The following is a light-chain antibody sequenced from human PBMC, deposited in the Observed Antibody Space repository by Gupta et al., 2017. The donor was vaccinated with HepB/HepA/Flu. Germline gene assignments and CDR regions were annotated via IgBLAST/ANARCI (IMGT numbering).Light chain of an antibody. V-gene: IGKV1-39*01. CDR2: AAS. CDR1: QSISSY. Sequence: DIQMTQSPPSLSASVGDRVTITCRASQSISSYLNWYQQKPGKAPKLLIYAASSLQSGVPSRFSGSGSGTXFTLTIXSLQPEDFATYYCQQSYSTPHTFGXGTKVEIK. J-gene: IGKJ4*01. CDR3: QQSYSTPHT.